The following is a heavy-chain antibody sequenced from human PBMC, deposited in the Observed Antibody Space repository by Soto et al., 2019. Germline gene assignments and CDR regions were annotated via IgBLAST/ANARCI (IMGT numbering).Heavy chain of an antibody. J-gene: IGHJ6*02. CDR1: GFSITSPGMS. V-gene: IGHV2-70*13. D-gene: IGHD1-20*01. CDR3: ARSISGPRKFNGMDV. Sequence: ESGPTLVNPTETLTLTCTFSGFSITSPGMSVSWIRQPPGRALEWLALIERDDDDKYYSTSLKTRLTISKDTRKNQVVLTMANMDPADTATYYCARSISGPRKFNGMDVWGQGTTVTVSS. CDR2: IERDDDDK.